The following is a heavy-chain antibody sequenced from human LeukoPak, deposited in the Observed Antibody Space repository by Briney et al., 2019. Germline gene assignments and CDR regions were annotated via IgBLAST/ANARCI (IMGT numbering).Heavy chain of an antibody. CDR1: GYTFTSYY. Sequence: ASVKVSCKASGYTFTSYYMHWVRQAPGQGLEWMGIINPSGGSTSYAQKFQGRVTMTRDTSTSTVFMELSSLRSEDTAVYYCARVGEGYNYGYPFDYWGQGTLVTVSS. J-gene: IGHJ4*02. V-gene: IGHV1-46*01. D-gene: IGHD5-18*01. CDR2: INPSGGST. CDR3: ARVGEGYNYGYPFDY.